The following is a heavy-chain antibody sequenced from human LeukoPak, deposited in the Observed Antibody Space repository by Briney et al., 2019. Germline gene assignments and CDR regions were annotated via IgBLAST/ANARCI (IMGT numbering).Heavy chain of an antibody. CDR1: GFSFSSYA. CDR3: AKVSTIMEAGLRYFDL. Sequence: SGGSLRLSCAASGFSFSSYAMIWVRQAPGKGLEWVSSISDSGGNSFYIDSVKGRFTISRDNSKNTLYLQVNSLRAEDTALYYCAKVSTIMEAGLRYFDLWGRGTLVTVSS. V-gene: IGHV3-23*01. D-gene: IGHD6-19*01. CDR2: ISDSGGNS. J-gene: IGHJ2*01.